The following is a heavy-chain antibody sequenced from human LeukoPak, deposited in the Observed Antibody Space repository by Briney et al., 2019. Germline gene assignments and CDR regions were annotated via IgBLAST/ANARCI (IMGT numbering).Heavy chain of an antibody. J-gene: IGHJ6*03. CDR1: GGSISSYY. CDR2: IYTSGST. Sequence: SETLSLTCTVSGGSISSYYWSWIRQPPGKGLEWIGYIYTSGSTNYNPSLKSRVTMSVDTSKNQFSLKLSSVTAADTAVYYCARVIPEGYYYYYYMDVWGKGTTVTVSS. CDR3: ARVIPEGYYYYYYMDV. D-gene: IGHD2-21*01. V-gene: IGHV4-4*09.